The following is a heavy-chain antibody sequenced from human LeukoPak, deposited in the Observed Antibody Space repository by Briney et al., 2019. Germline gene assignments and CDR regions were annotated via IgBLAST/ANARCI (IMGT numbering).Heavy chain of an antibody. CDR2: ISSTGSPI. V-gene: IGHV3-48*03. J-gene: IGHJ2*01. CDR1: GFDFSSYD. CDR3: ARDRTRGYCSVGICKDPNWYFDL. Sequence: PGGSLRLSCAASGFDFSSYDMHWVRQAPGQGLEWVSYISSTGSPIYYADSVKGRFTISRDNSKNLLYLQMDSLRVGDTAVYYCARDRTRGYCSVGICKDPNWYFDLWGRGSLVTVSS. D-gene: IGHD2-15*01.